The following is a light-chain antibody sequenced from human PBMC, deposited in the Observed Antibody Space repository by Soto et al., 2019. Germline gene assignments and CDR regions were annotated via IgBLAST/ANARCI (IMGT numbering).Light chain of an antibody. V-gene: IGKV1-27*01. CDR2: AAS. J-gene: IGKJ4*01. CDR3: HKYNSLPPT. Sequence: DFQLAQSPSSLSPSVGDRVTITCRASQHIMNDLAWYQQKPGKPPRLLISAASTLQSGVPSRFSASVFGTEFTLTISSLQPEDAATYYCHKYNSLPPTFGGGTKVDIK. CDR1: QHIMND.